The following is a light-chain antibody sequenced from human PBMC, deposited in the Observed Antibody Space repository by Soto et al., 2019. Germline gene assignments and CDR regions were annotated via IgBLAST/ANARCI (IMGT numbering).Light chain of an antibody. V-gene: IGLV2-14*01. CDR3: ISYTGSSTSYV. Sequence: ALTQPASVSGSPGQSITISCSGTSSDVGSYNHVAWYQQFPGKTPKLIIYEVTYRPSGVSHRFSASKSGNTASLTISGLQAEDEADYYCISYTGSSTSYVFGTGTKVTVL. CDR2: EVT. CDR1: SSDVGSYNH. J-gene: IGLJ1*01.